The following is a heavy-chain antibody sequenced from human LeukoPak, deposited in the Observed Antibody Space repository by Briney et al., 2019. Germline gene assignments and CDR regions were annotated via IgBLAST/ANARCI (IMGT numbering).Heavy chain of an antibody. Sequence: ASVKVSCKASGYTFTSYDINWVRQATGQGLEWVGWMNPNSGNTGYAQKFQGRVTMTRNTSISTAYMELSSLRSEDTAVYYCARAGDYYGSGSYYFNWFDPWGQGTLVTVSS. CDR2: MNPNSGNT. V-gene: IGHV1-8*01. D-gene: IGHD3-10*01. CDR1: GYTFTSYD. CDR3: ARAGDYYGSGSYYFNWFDP. J-gene: IGHJ5*02.